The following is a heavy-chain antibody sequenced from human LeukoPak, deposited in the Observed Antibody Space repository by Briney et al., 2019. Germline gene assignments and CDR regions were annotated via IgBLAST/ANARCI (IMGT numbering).Heavy chain of an antibody. CDR3: AMINIAVAGTGGY. J-gene: IGHJ4*02. V-gene: IGHV1-8*01. Sequence: GASVKVSCKASGYTFTSYDINWVRQATGQGLEWMGWMNPNSGNTGYAQKFQGRVTMTRNTSISTAYMELSSLRSEDTAVYYCAMINIAVAGTGGYWGQGTLVTVSS. CDR1: GYTFTSYD. D-gene: IGHD6-19*01. CDR2: MNPNSGNT.